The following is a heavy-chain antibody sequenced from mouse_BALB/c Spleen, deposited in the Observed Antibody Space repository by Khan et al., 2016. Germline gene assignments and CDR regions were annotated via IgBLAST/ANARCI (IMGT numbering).Heavy chain of an antibody. Sequence: QIQLVQSGPELKKPGETVKISCKASGYTFTNFGMNWVKQAPEKGLKWMGWINTYTAEPTYADDFQGRFVFSLEPYASTAYLQINKLQNVDMATYFCARFRSANYWGQGTTLTVSS. D-gene: IGHD6-1*01. CDR1: GYTFTNFG. V-gene: IGHV9-1*02. CDR3: ARFRSANY. J-gene: IGHJ2*01. CDR2: INTYTAEP.